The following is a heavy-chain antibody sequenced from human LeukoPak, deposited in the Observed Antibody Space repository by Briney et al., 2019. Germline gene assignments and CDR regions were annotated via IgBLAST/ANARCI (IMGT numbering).Heavy chain of an antibody. CDR3: AKDHSSWYDYYYYYMDV. Sequence: GGSLRLSCAASGFTFSSYAMSWVRQAPGKGLEWVSAISGSGGSTYYADSVRGRFTISRDNSKNTLYLQMSSLRAEDTAVYFCAKDHSSWYDYYYYYMDVWGKGTTVTVSS. J-gene: IGHJ6*03. D-gene: IGHD6-13*01. V-gene: IGHV3-23*01. CDR1: GFTFSSYA. CDR2: ISGSGGST.